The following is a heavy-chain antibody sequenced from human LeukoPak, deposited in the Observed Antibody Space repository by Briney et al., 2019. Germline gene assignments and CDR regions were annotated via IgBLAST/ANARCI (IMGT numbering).Heavy chain of an antibody. CDR1: GYTLTELS. V-gene: IGHV1-24*01. J-gene: IGHJ5*02. Sequence: ASVKVSCKVSGYTLTELSMHWVRQAPAKGLERMGGFDPEDGETVYAQKFQGRVTMTEDTSTDTAYMELSSLRSEDTAVYYCATARGMYYYDSSGYYEGWFDPGGQGTLVTVSS. D-gene: IGHD3-22*01. CDR3: ATARGMYYYDSSGYYEGWFDP. CDR2: FDPEDGET.